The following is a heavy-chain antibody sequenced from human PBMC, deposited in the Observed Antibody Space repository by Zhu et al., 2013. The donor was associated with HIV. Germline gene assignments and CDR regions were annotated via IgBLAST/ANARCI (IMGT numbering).Heavy chain of an antibody. J-gene: IGHJ4*02. CDR3: ARELGGNYYEDY. CDR2: IYYSGST. CDR1: GGSITSSNYY. D-gene: IGHD1-26*01. V-gene: IGHV4-39*07. Sequence: QVQLQESGPGLVKPSETLSLTCTVSGGSITSSNYYWGWIRQPPGKGLEYIGTIYYSGSTYYNPSLRGRVTISVDTSKNQFSLRLTSVTAADTAVYYCARELGGNYYEDYWGQGTLVTVSS.